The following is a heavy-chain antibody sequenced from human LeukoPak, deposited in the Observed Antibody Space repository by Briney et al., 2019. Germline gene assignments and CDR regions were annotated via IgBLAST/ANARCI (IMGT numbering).Heavy chain of an antibody. J-gene: IGHJ6*03. V-gene: IGHV1-46*01. CDR3: ARGSIREQLVGPGYYYYYMDV. CDR2: INPSGGST. D-gene: IGHD6-6*01. Sequence: GASVKVSCKASGYTFTSYYMHWVRQAPGQGLEWMGIINPSGGSTSYAQKFQGRVTMTRDMSTSTVYMELSSLRSEDTAVYYCARGSIREQLVGPGYYYYYMDVWGKGTTVTVSS. CDR1: GYTFTSYY.